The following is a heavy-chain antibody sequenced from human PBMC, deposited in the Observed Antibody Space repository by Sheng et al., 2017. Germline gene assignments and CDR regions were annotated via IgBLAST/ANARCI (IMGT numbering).Heavy chain of an antibody. CDR2: INAQTGHT. D-gene: IGHD7-27*01. J-gene: IGHJ4*02. V-gene: IGHV1-8*03. Sequence: HLVQSGGEVKNPGASVKVSCKASGYIFTNYDVKWVRQARGHGPEWMAWINAQTGHTGYAQKFQGRLTITRDTSTSTSYMELTGLTSDDTAIYYCARGRGGERTNGYFDYWGQGTLVTVSS. CDR3: ARGRGGERTNGYFDY. CDR1: GYIFTNYD.